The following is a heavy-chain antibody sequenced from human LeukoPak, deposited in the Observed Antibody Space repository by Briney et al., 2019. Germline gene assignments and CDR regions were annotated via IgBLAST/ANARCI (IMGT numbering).Heavy chain of an antibody. V-gene: IGHV3-30*04. D-gene: IGHD6-19*01. J-gene: IGHJ6*02. CDR1: GFTFSSYG. CDR2: ISYDGSNK. Sequence: GGSLRLSCAASGFTFSSYGMHWVRQAPGKGLEWVAGISYDGSNKYYADSVTGRFTISRDNSKNTLYLQMNSLRAEDTAVYYCARDGGSGPPGYAMDVWGQGTPVTVSS. CDR3: ARDGGSGPPGYAMDV.